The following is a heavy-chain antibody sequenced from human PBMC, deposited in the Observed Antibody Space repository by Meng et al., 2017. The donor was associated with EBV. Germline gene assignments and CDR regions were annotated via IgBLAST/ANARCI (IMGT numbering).Heavy chain of an antibody. V-gene: IGHV1-69*01. D-gene: IGHD3-10*01. CDR1: GGPCRYYA. J-gene: IGHJ4*02. Sequence: QGHWVQSAAEVKKPVSSAKVSCKTSGGPCRYYAIWWVRQAPGQGLEWLGVFLPRLGAPNYAQKFHGRVKITADESTSTHYMDLSSLRSEDTAIYYCASESGRGYTPDYWGQGTLVTVSS. CDR3: ASESGRGYTPDY. CDR2: FLPRLGAP.